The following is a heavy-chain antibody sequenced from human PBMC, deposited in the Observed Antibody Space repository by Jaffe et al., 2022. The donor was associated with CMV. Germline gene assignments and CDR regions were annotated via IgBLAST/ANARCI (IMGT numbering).Heavy chain of an antibody. V-gene: IGHV3-7*03. J-gene: IGHJ6*03. CDR3: ARGQTKRITIFGVVKDYYMDV. D-gene: IGHD3-3*01. Sequence: EVQLVESGGGLVQPGGSLRLSCAASGFTFSSYWMSWVRQAPGKGLEWVANIKQDGSEKYYVDSVKGRFTISRDNAKNSLYLQMNSLRAEDTAVYYCARGQTKRITIFGVVKDYYMDVWGKGTTVTVSS. CDR1: GFTFSSYW. CDR2: IKQDGSEK.